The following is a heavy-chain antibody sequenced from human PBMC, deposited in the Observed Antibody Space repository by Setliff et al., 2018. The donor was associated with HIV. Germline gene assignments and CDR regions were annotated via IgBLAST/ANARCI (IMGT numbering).Heavy chain of an antibody. Sequence: GGSLRLSCAASGFTFSNAWMSWVRQAPGKGLEWVGRIKSKTDGGTTDYAAPVKGRFSISRDDSKNTLYLHINSLRIEDTGVYYCTRDRYSSGWYGMDVWGQGTTVTVSS. V-gene: IGHV3-15*01. J-gene: IGHJ6*02. CDR1: GFTFSNAW. CDR3: TRDRYSSGWYGMDV. D-gene: IGHD6-19*01. CDR2: IKSKTDGGTT.